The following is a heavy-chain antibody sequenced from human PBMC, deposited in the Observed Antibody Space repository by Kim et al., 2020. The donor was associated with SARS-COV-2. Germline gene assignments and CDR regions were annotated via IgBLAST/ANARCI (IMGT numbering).Heavy chain of an antibody. J-gene: IGHJ4*02. Sequence: GYADSVKGRFTISRDNAKNSLYLQMNSLRAEDTALYHCARGLLVVGYFDYWGQGTLVTVSS. D-gene: IGHD2-2*01. V-gene: IGHV3-20*01. CDR3: ARGLLVVGYFDY.